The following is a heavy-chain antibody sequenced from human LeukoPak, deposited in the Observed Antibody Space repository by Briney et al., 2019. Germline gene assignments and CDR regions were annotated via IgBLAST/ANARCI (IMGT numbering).Heavy chain of an antibody. CDR3: ARDQYDTWSRRGNFDS. J-gene: IGHJ4*02. CDR1: GFTFSSYC. CDR2: IKRDGSEK. D-gene: IGHD3-3*01. V-gene: IGHV3-7*03. Sequence: PGGSLRLSCAVSGFTFSSYCMTWVRQAPGKGLEWVANIKRDGSEKYYVDSVKGRFTISRDNAKNSLYLQMNSLRAEDTAVFYCARDQYDTWSRRGNFDSWGQGTLVIVSS.